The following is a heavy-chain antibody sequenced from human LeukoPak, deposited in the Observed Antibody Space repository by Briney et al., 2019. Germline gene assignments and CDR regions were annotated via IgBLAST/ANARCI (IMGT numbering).Heavy chain of an antibody. J-gene: IGHJ3*02. CDR1: GGSISSSSYY. Sequence: MASETLSLTCIVSGGSISSSSYYWGWIRQPPGKGLEWIGSIYHSGSTYYNPSLKSRVTISVDTSKNQFSLKLTSLTAADTAVYYCARYGRRGLLDAFDIWGQGTMVTVSS. CDR2: IYHSGST. CDR3: ARYGRRGLLDAFDI. D-gene: IGHD2-15*01. V-gene: IGHV4-39*01.